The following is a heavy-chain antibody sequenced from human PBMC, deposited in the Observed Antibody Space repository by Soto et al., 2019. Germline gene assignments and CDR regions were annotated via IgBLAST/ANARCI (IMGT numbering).Heavy chain of an antibody. CDR1: GFTFGDYA. CDR2: IRSKAYGGTT. D-gene: IGHD2-2*01. J-gene: IGHJ4*02. Sequence: PVGSLRLSCTASGFTFGDYAMSWFRQAPGKGLEWVGFIRSKAYGGTTEYAASVKGRFTISRDDSKSIAYLQMNSLKTEDTAVYYCTRDEGYQLLPFDYWGQGTLVTVSS. CDR3: TRDEGYQLLPFDY. V-gene: IGHV3-49*03.